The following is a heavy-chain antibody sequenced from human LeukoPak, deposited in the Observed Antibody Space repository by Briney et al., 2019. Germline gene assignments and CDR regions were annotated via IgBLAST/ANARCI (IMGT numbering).Heavy chain of an antibody. Sequence: SETLSLTCTVSGGSINYYYWMWIRQPPGKGLEWIGSIYYSGSTYYNPSLKSRVTISVDTSKNQFSLKLNSVTAADTAVYYCARHYGPWGQGTLVTVSS. CDR2: IYYSGST. V-gene: IGHV4-59*08. CDR1: GGSINYYY. J-gene: IGHJ5*02. D-gene: IGHD3-10*01. CDR3: ARHYGP.